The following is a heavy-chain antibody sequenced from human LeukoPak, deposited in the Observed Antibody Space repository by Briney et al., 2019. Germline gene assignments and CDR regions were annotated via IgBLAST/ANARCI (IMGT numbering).Heavy chain of an antibody. CDR3: ARSLQGDHFDI. J-gene: IGHJ3*02. Sequence: ASVKVSRKASGYSFTTYGITWVRQAPGQGLEWMGWINVYNGNTNYAQKIQGRVTMTTDTSTTTAYMELRSLRSDDTAVYYCARSLQGDHFDIWGQGTMVTVSS. V-gene: IGHV1-18*01. CDR2: INVYNGNT. D-gene: IGHD2-21*01. CDR1: GYSFTTYG.